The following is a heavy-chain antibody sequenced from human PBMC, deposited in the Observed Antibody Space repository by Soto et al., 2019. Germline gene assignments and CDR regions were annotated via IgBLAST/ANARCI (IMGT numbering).Heavy chain of an antibody. V-gene: IGHV3-15*01. D-gene: IGHD2-15*01. Sequence: GGSLRLSCGAAGFTFINAWMSWVRQAPGKGLEWVGRIKSKTDGGTTDYAAPVKGRFTISRDDPKNTLSLQMNSLRSDDTAVYYCARVQIVVVVGGTPADYWGQGTLVTVSS. CDR1: GFTFINAW. J-gene: IGHJ4*02. CDR3: ARVQIVVVVGGTPADY. CDR2: IKSKTDGGTT.